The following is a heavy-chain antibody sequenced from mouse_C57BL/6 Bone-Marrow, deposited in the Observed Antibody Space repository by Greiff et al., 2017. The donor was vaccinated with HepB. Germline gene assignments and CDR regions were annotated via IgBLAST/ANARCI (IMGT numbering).Heavy chain of an antibody. CDR1: GYTFTSYW. J-gene: IGHJ3*01. Sequence: QVQLQQSGAELVKPGASVKLSCKASGYTFTSYWMHWVKQRPGRGLEWIGRIAPNSGGTKYNEKFKSKATLTVDKPSSTAYMQLSSLTSEDSAVYYCAHDYDYDEGFAYWGQGTLVTVSA. CDR2: IAPNSGGT. CDR3: AHDYDYDEGFAY. D-gene: IGHD2-4*01. V-gene: IGHV1-72*01.